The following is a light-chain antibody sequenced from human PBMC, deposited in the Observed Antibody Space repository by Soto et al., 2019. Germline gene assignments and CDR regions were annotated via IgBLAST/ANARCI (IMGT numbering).Light chain of an antibody. Sequence: DIVMTQSPLSLPVTPGEPASISCRSSQSLLHSNGYTYLDWYLQKPGQSPQLLIYWGSNRASGVPDRFSGSGSGTDFALKISRVEAEDFGVYYCIQTLQTPLTFGGGTKVDIK. CDR1: QSLLHSNGYTY. CDR3: IQTLQTPLT. CDR2: WGS. V-gene: IGKV2-28*01. J-gene: IGKJ4*01.